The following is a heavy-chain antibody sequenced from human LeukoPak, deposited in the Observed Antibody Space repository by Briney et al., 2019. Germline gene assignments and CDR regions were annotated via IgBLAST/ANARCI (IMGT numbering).Heavy chain of an antibody. V-gene: IGHV3-33*08. J-gene: IGHJ5*02. CDR1: GSTLSNAW. CDR3: AREGAAAQNWFDP. D-gene: IGHD6-13*01. Sequence: GGSLRLSCAASGSTLSNAWMHWVRQAPGKGLEWVAVIWYDGSNKYYADSVKGRFTISRDNSKNTLYLQMNSLRAEDTAVYYCAREGAAAQNWFDPWGQGTLVTVSS. CDR2: IWYDGSNK.